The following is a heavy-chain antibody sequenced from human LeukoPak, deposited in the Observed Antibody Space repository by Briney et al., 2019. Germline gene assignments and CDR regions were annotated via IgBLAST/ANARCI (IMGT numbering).Heavy chain of an antibody. CDR3: AREWGITGTPQQKYYYYYYGMDV. CDR2: IYTSGST. CDR1: GGSISSSSYY. J-gene: IGHJ6*02. V-gene: IGHV4-39*07. Sequence: SETLSLTCTVSGGSISSSSYYWGWIRQPPGKGLEWIGSIYTSGSTNYNPSLKSRVTMSVDTSKNQFSLKLSSVTAADTAVYYCAREWGITGTPQQKYYYYYYGMDVWGQGTTVTVSS. D-gene: IGHD1-7*01.